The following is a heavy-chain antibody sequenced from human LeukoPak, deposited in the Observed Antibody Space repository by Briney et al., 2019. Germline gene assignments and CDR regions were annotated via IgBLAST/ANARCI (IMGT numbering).Heavy chain of an antibody. J-gene: IGHJ4*02. Sequence: GGSLRLPCSASGFSFSSYAMHWARQAPGKGLEYVSSISSKGGPTYYADSVKGRFTISRDNSKNTLYLQMSSLRTEDTAVYYCVKDRAVDYWGQGTLVTVSS. CDR1: GFSFSSYA. V-gene: IGHV3-64D*06. D-gene: IGHD3-10*01. CDR3: VKDRAVDY. CDR2: ISSKGGPT.